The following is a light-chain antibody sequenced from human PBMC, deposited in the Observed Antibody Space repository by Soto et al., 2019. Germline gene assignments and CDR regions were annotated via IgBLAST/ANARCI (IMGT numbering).Light chain of an antibody. V-gene: IGLV1-40*01. J-gene: IGLJ1*01. Sequence: VLTHPPSVSGAPGQRVTISCTGSSSNIGAGYDVHWYQQLPGTAPKLLIYGNSNRPSGVPDRFSGSKSGTSASLAITGLQAEDEADYYCQYYDSSLSGYVFGPRTKVTVL. CDR3: QYYDSSLSGYV. CDR2: GNS. CDR1: SSNIGAGYD.